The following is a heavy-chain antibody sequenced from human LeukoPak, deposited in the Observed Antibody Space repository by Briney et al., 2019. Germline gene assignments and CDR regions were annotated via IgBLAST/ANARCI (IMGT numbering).Heavy chain of an antibody. CDR3: ARVPRGGTGYYFDY. D-gene: IGHD2-15*01. J-gene: IGHJ4*02. Sequence: PGGSLRLSCAASGFTFSSYSMNWVRQAPGKGLEWVSSISSSSSYISYTDSVKGRFTISRDNAKNSLYLQMNSLRAEDTAVYYCARVPRGGTGYYFDYWGQGTLVTVSS. CDR1: GFTFSSYS. CDR2: ISSSSSYI. V-gene: IGHV3-21*01.